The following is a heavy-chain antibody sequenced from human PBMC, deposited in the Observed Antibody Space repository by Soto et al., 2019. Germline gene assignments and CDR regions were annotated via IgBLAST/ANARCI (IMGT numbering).Heavy chain of an antibody. Sequence: SETLSLTCTVSGGSISSYYWSWIRQPPGKGLEWIGYIYYSGSTNYNPSLKSRVTISVDTSKNQFSLKLSAVTAADTAVYYCARVRSMVRGVNPSMDVWGQGTTVTVSS. J-gene: IGHJ6*02. V-gene: IGHV4-59*01. CDR3: ARVRSMVRGVNPSMDV. CDR2: IYYSGST. CDR1: GGSISSYY. D-gene: IGHD3-10*01.